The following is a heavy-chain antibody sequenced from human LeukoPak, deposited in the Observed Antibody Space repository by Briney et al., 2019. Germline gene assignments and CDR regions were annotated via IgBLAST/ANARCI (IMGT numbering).Heavy chain of an antibody. D-gene: IGHD6-19*01. Sequence: ASVKVSCKASGYTFTGYYMHWVRQATGQGLEWMGWINPNSGGTNYAQKFQGRVTMTRDTSISTAYMELSRLRSDDTAVYYCARDRTQTGYSSGWYHDYWGQGTLVTVSS. CDR1: GYTFTGYY. V-gene: IGHV1-2*02. CDR2: INPNSGGT. CDR3: ARDRTQTGYSSGWYHDY. J-gene: IGHJ4*02.